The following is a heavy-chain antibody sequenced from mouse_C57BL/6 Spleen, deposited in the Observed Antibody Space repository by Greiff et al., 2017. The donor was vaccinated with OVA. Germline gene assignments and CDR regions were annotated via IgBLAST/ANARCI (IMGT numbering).Heavy chain of an antibody. Sequence: EVHLVESGGGLVKPGGSLKLSCAASGFTFSDYGMHWVRQAPEKGLEWVAYISSGSSTIYYADTVKGRFTISRDNAKNTLFLQMTSLRSEDTAMYYCARNYYGNYWYFDVWGTGTTVTVSS. D-gene: IGHD2-1*01. CDR3: ARNYYGNYWYFDV. V-gene: IGHV5-17*01. CDR1: GFTFSDYG. J-gene: IGHJ1*03. CDR2: ISSGSSTI.